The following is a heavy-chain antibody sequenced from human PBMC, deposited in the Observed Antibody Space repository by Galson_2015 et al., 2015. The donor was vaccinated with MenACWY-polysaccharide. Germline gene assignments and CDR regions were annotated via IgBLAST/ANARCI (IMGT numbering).Heavy chain of an antibody. CDR1: GFTFSNYG. CDR2: IRNDGSIK. J-gene: IGHJ6*02. CDR3: AKDHYGMDV. Sequence: SLRLSCAASGFTFSNYGFHWVRQAPGKGLEWVTFIRNDGSIKYYADSVKGRFTRDDSQNTLHLQMNSLRAGDTAVYYCAKDHYGMDVWGQGTTVTVSS. V-gene: IGHV3-30*02.